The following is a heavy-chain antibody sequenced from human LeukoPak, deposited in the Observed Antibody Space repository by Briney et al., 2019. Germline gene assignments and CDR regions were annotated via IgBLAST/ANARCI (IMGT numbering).Heavy chain of an antibody. J-gene: IGHJ4*02. D-gene: IGHD1-14*01. Sequence: PGXSXRLSCAASGFTFSSYSMNWGRQAPGKGVEVVLSIRCSSRYIYSSHSVNARFTISSDNANTSLYLQMNSLRAEDTAVYYCARESREVNQFDYWGQGTLVTVSS. V-gene: IGHV3-21*01. CDR1: GFTFSSYS. CDR3: ARESREVNQFDY. CDR2: IRCSSRYI.